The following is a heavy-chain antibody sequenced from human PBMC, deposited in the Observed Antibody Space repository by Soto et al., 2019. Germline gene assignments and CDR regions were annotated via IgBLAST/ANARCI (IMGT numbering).Heavy chain of an antibody. CDR3: ARSPSDILTGYLDY. Sequence: GASVKVSCKASGYTFTSYGNSWVRQALGQGLEWMGWISAYNGNTNYAQKLQGRVTMTTDTSASTAYMELRSLRSDDTAVYYCARSPSDILTGYLDYWGQGTLVTVSS. J-gene: IGHJ4*02. V-gene: IGHV1-18*01. CDR1: GYTFTSYG. D-gene: IGHD3-9*01. CDR2: ISAYNGNT.